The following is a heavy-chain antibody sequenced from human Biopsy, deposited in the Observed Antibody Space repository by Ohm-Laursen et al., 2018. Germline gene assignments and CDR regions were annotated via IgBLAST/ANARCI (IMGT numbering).Heavy chain of an antibody. CDR2: LFTSGTT. J-gene: IGHJ4*02. CDR3: ARGGSGSLPFDY. V-gene: IGHV4-4*07. CDR1: GGSINSYY. Sequence: SETLSLTCTVSGGSINSYYWSWMRQPAGKGLEWIGRLFTSGTTNYSPSLNNRVTMSTDTSKNQFSLRLTSVTAADTAVYYCARGGSGSLPFDYWGPGTLVTVSS. D-gene: IGHD3-10*01.